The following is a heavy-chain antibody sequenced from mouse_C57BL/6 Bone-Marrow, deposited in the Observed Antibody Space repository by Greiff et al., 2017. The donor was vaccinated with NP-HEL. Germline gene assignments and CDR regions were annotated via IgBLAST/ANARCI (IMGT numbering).Heavy chain of an antibody. CDR2: IRNKANGYTT. CDR1: GFTFTDYY. D-gene: IGHD1-1*01. V-gene: IGHV7-3*01. Sequence: EVQLVESGGGLVQPGGSLSLSCAASGFTFTDYYMSWVRQPPGKALEWFGFIRNKANGYTTEYSASVKGRFTICRYNFQSHLYLKLNSLSAEDSSTYDCARSVHYYPYAMDYWGQGTSVTVSS. CDR3: ARSVHYYPYAMDY. J-gene: IGHJ4*01.